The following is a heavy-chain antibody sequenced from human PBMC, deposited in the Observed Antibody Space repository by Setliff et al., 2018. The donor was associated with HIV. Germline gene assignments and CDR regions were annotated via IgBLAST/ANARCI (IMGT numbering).Heavy chain of an antibody. CDR2: ISPIIGNA. Sequence: GASVKVSCKASGGTFSSYAITWVRQAPGQGLEWMGGISPIIGNANYARKFQGRITITADKSTSTAYMELSSLRSEDTAVYYCARDLGSGRRWFDPWGQGTMVTVS. CDR1: GGTFSSYA. D-gene: IGHD3-10*01. J-gene: IGHJ5*02. V-gene: IGHV1-69*10. CDR3: ARDLGSGRRWFDP.